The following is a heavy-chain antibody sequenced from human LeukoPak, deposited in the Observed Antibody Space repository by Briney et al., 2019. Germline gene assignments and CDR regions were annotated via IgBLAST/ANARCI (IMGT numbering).Heavy chain of an antibody. Sequence: GGSLRLSCAASGFTFSSYSMNWVRQAPGKGLEWDSSISSSSSYIYYADSVKGRFTISRDNAKNSLYLQMNSLRAEDTAVYYCARDPLWFGSWAFDIWGQGTMVTVSS. J-gene: IGHJ3*02. CDR3: ARDPLWFGSWAFDI. CDR2: ISSSSSYI. CDR1: GFTFSSYS. V-gene: IGHV3-21*01. D-gene: IGHD3-10*01.